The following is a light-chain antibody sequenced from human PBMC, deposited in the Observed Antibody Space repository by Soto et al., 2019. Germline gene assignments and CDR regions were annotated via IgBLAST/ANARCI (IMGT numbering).Light chain of an antibody. J-gene: IGLJ2*01. CDR3: SSNAGSDNLV. Sequence: QSALTQPPSASGSPGQSVTISCTGISSDVGSYKYVSWCQQYPGKAPKLMVYEVNKRPSGVPDRFSGSKSGNTASLTVSGLQAEDEADYYCSSNAGSDNLVFGGGTKLTVL. CDR1: SSDVGSYKY. V-gene: IGLV2-8*01. CDR2: EVN.